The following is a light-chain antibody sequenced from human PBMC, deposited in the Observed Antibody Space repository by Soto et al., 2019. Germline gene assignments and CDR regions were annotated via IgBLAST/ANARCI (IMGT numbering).Light chain of an antibody. CDR3: QQFKSYPIT. CDR1: QGISSD. Sequence: DIQGTESPSFLSASVGDRVTITCRASQGISSDLAWYQQNPGKAPKLLIYAASTLQNGVPSTFSGSGSGTELTLTISSLQPEDCATYYCQQFKSYPITFGQGTRLDIK. J-gene: IGKJ5*01. V-gene: IGKV1-9*01. CDR2: AAS.